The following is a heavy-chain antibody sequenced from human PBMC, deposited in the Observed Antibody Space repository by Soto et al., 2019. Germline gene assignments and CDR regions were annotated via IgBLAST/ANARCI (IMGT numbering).Heavy chain of an antibody. J-gene: IGHJ4*02. V-gene: IGHV1-18*01. D-gene: IGHD3-9*01. CDR1: GYTFTSYG. Sequence: ASVKVSCKASGYTFTSYGISWVRQAPGQGLEWMGWISAYNGNINYAQKLQGRVTMTTDTSTSTAYMELRSLRSDDTAVYYCARVHSLLRYFDWSPFDYWGQGNLVTVSS. CDR3: ARVHSLLRYFDWSPFDY. CDR2: ISAYNGNI.